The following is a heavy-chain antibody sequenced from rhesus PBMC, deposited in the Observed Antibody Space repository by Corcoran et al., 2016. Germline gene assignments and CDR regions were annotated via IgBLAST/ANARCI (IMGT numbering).Heavy chain of an antibody. CDR2: KSYTGKTK. Sequence: EVQLVESGGGLVQPGGSLRLSCAASGFTFSAYYMNWVRQPPGKGLEWVSYKSYTGKTKYYADSVKGRFTISRDNAKNSLSLQMSSLRAEDTAVYYCATGNGLDSWGQGVVVTVSS. J-gene: IGHJ6*01. CDR3: ATGNGLDS. CDR1: GFTFSAYY. V-gene: IGHV3-136*01. D-gene: IGHD7-45*01.